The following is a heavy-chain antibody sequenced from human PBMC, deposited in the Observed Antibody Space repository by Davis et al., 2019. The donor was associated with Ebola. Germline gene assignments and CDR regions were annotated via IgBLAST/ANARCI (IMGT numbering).Heavy chain of an antibody. CDR1: GYTFTSYG. CDR2: ISAYNGNT. CDR3: ARIRGRDGYNWGCDY. Sequence: ASVKVSCKASGYTFTSYGISWVRQAPGQGLEWMGWISAYNGNTNYAQKLQGRVTMTTDTSTSTAYMELRSLRSDDTAVYYCARIRGRDGYNWGCDYWGQGTLVTVSS. J-gene: IGHJ4*02. D-gene: IGHD5-24*01. V-gene: IGHV1-18*01.